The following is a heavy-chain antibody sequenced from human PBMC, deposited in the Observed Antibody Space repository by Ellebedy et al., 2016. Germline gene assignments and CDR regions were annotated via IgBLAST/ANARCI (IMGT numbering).Heavy chain of an antibody. CDR3: AKTSGWGYGEN. CDR2: VNTFSGNT. J-gene: IGHJ4*02. D-gene: IGHD3-10*01. V-gene: IGHV1-18*04. CDR1: GYTFTTFS. Sequence: GESLKISCKASGYTFTTFSITWVRQVPGQGLEWMGFVNTFSGNTKFAQKFQGRVSMTTDSSTHTAYMDLRSLRSDDTAMYYCAKTSGWGYGENWGQGTLVTVSS.